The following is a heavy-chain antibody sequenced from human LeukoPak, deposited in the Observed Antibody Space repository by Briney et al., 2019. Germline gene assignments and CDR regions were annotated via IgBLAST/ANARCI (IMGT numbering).Heavy chain of an antibody. Sequence: ASVKVSCKASGCTFTSYDINWVRQATGQGLEWMGWMNPNSGNTGYAQKFQGRVTMTRNTSISTAYMELSSLRSEDTAVYYCARSSTTYYYDTSSHYWGQGTLVTVSS. CDR2: MNPNSGNT. D-gene: IGHD3-22*01. J-gene: IGHJ4*02. V-gene: IGHV1-8*01. CDR3: ARSSTTYYYDTSSHY. CDR1: GCTFTSYD.